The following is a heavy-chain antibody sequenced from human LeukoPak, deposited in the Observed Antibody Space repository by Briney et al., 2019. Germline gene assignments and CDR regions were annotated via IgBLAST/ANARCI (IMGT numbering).Heavy chain of an antibody. CDR1: GGSVSSSKW. CDR2: VYHDGGT. V-gene: IGHV4-4*02. Sequence: PSETLSLTCVVSGGSVSSSKWWSWVRQPPGKGLEWIGQVYHDGGTKYNPSLKSRVTISVDTSKNQFSLKLSSVTAADTAVYYCARRGYSGYDYEGHFDYWGQGTLVTVSS. CDR3: ARRGYSGYDYEGHFDY. D-gene: IGHD5-12*01. J-gene: IGHJ4*02.